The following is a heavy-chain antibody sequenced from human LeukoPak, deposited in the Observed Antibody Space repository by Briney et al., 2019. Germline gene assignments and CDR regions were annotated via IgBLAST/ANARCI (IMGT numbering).Heavy chain of an antibody. CDR1: GFTFSSYS. CDR2: ISSSSSYI. J-gene: IGHJ4*02. Sequence: GGSLRLSCAASGFTFSSYSMNWVRQAPEKGLEWVSSISSSSSYIYYADSVKGRFTISRDNAKNSLYLQMNSLRAEDTAVYYCARDIYDLGYGGYFDYWGQGTLVTVSS. CDR3: ARDIYDLGYGGYFDY. D-gene: IGHD3-3*01. V-gene: IGHV3-21*01.